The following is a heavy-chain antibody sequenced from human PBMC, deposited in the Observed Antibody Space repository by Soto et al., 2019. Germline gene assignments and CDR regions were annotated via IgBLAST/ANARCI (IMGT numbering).Heavy chain of an antibody. Sequence: QVQLVESGGGVVQPGRSLRLSCAASGFTFSSYGMHWVRQAPGKGLEWVAVIWYDGSNKYYADSVKGRFTISRDNSKNTLYLQMNSLRAEDTAVYYCATETSIAVEGDYWGQGTLVTVSS. CDR3: ATETSIAVEGDY. CDR1: GFTFSSYG. V-gene: IGHV3-33*01. CDR2: IWYDGSNK. D-gene: IGHD6-19*01. J-gene: IGHJ4*02.